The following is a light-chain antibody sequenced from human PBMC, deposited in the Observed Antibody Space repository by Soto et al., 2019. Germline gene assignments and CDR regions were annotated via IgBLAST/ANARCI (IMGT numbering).Light chain of an antibody. CDR3: ATWDSSLSGGV. J-gene: IGLJ1*01. V-gene: IGLV1-51*02. CDR2: ENN. Sequence: GQKVTISCSGSSSNIENNYVSWYRQLPGTAPKLLIYENNKRPSGIPDRFSGSKSGTSATLGITGLETGDEADYYCATWDSSLSGGVFGTGTKVTVL. CDR1: SSNIENNY.